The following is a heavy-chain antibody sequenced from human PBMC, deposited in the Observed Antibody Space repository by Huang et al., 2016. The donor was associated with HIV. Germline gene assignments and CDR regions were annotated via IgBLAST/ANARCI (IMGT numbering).Heavy chain of an antibody. CDR1: GYTFSNYW. J-gene: IGHJ6*03. V-gene: IGHV5-51*03. Sequence: EVQLVQSGVEVKKPGESLKISCRASGYTFSNYWIAWVRQMPGKGLEWMGSSYGADSDTRYSPSFQGQVTISDDKSMNAAYLQWRSLKASDSAIYYCARRLSGAYYDMDVWGKGTSVTVSS. CDR2: SYGADSDT. CDR3: ARRLSGAYYDMDV. D-gene: IGHD1-26*01.